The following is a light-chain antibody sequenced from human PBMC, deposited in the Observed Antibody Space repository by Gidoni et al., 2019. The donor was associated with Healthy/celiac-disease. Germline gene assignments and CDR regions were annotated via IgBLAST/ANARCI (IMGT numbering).Light chain of an antibody. V-gene: IGKV1-5*03. CDR2: KAS. CDR1: QSISSW. CDR3: QQYNSYSLT. J-gene: IGKJ4*01. Sequence: DIKMTQSPSTLSASVGDRVTITCRASQSISSWLAWYQQKPGKAPKLLIYKASSLESGVPSRFSGSVSGTEFTLTISSLQPDDFATYYCQQYNSYSLTCGGGTKVEIK.